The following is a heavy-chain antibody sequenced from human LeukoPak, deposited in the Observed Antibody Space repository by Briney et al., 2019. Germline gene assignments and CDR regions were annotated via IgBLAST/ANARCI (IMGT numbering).Heavy chain of an antibody. Sequence: GGSLRLSCVASGFAFSSYLMSWVRQAPGKGLEWVANIKQDGGEKYYVDSVKGRFTISRDNAKNSLFLQMNSLRVEDTAVYYCARLGGSYYTYWGQGNLVTVSS. CDR2: IKQDGGEK. V-gene: IGHV3-7*01. J-gene: IGHJ4*02. CDR3: ARLGGSYYTY. D-gene: IGHD1-26*01. CDR1: GFAFSSYL.